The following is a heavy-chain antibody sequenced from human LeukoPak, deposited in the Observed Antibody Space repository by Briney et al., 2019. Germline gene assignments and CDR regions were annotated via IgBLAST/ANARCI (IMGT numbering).Heavy chain of an antibody. J-gene: IGHJ4*02. CDR1: GFTFSDHY. Sequence: GGSLRLSCEVSGFTFSDHYMSWIRQAPGKRLEWVSYISSGSTYTNYADSVEGRFTISRDNAKNSLYLQMNSLRAEDTALYYCARAEGGPATAIYWGQGTLVTVSS. CDR3: ARAEGGPATAIY. V-gene: IGHV3-11*05. CDR2: ISSGSTYT. D-gene: IGHD2-21*02.